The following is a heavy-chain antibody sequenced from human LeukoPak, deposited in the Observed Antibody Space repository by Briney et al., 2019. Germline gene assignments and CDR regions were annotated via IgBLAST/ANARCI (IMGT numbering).Heavy chain of an antibody. CDR2: IYSGGDK. CDR1: GFSVSNNY. V-gene: IGHV3-53*01. Sequence: GGSLRLSCAASGFSVSNNYMSWVRQAPGKGLEWVSLIYSGGDKRYAASVKGRFTISRDNAKNSLYLQMNSLRAEDTAVYYCAREFGLGSGWYYFDYWGQGTLVTVSS. CDR3: AREFGLGSGWYYFDY. J-gene: IGHJ4*02. D-gene: IGHD6-19*01.